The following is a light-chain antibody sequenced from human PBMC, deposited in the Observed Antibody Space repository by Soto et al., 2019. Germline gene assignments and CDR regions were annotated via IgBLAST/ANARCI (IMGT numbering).Light chain of an antibody. CDR3: GTWDSSLSAGV. CDR2: DND. J-gene: IGLJ2*01. V-gene: IGLV1-51*01. CDR1: SSNIADNY. Sequence: QSVLTQPPSVSAAPGQKVSISCSGSSSNIADNYVSWYQQLPGTAPKILIYDNDKRPSGIPDRFSGSKSGTSATLGITGLQTGDEAEYYCGTWDSSLSAGVFGGGTQLTVL.